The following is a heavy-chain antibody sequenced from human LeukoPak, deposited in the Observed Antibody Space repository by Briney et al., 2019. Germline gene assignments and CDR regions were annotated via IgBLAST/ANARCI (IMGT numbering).Heavy chain of an antibody. CDR1: GGSISSSSYY. Sequence: SETLSLTCTVSGGSISSSSYYWGWIRQPPGKGLEWIGSIYYSGSTYYNPSLKSRVTISVDTSKNQFSLKLSSVTAADTAVYYCARDRTLQYCSGGSCHIYFDYWGQGTLVTVSS. CDR3: ARDRTLQYCSGGSCHIYFDY. D-gene: IGHD2-15*01. CDR2: IYYSGST. V-gene: IGHV4-39*07. J-gene: IGHJ4*02.